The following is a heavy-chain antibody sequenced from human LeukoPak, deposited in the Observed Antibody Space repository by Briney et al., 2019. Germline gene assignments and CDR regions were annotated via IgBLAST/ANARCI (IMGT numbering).Heavy chain of an antibody. V-gene: IGHV4-39*01. J-gene: IGHJ5*02. CDR1: GDSISSSSSY. CDR3: ARQYGYYYGSGSRFDP. Sequence: SETLSLTCTVSGDSISSSSSYWGWIRQPPGEGLEWIGSIYYSGSTYYNTSLKSRVTISVDTSKNQFSLKLSSVTAADTAVYYCARQYGYYYGSGSRFDPWGQGTLVTVSS. D-gene: IGHD3-10*01. CDR2: IYYSGST.